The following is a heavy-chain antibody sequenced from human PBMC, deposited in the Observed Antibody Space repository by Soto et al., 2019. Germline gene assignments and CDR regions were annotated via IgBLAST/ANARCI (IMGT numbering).Heavy chain of an antibody. D-gene: IGHD6-19*01. CDR1: GDSVSSNSAA. CDR2: TYYRAKWFN. V-gene: IGHV6-1*01. CDR3: ARDRDGSGRTDFDC. J-gene: IGHJ4*02. Sequence: QTLSLTCAISGDSVSSNSAAWNWIRQSPSRGLEWLGRTYYRAKWFNDYAVSVKSRITISPDTSKNQFSLQLNSVTPEDTAVYYCARDRDGSGRTDFDCWGQGTLVTVS.